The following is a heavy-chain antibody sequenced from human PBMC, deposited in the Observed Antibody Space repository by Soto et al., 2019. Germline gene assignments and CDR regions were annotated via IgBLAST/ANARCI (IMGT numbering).Heavy chain of an antibody. CDR1: GDSVSSNSAA. V-gene: IGHV6-1*01. J-gene: IGHJ5*02. CDR2: TYYRSKWYN. CDR3: ARDYYDSSGYLNWFDP. Sequence: PSQPLSLTCAISGDSVSSNSAAWNWIRQSPSRGLEWLGRTYYRSKWYNDYAVSVKSRITINPDTSKNQFSLQLNSVTPEDTAVYYCARDYYDSSGYLNWFDPWGQGTLVTVSS. D-gene: IGHD3-22*01.